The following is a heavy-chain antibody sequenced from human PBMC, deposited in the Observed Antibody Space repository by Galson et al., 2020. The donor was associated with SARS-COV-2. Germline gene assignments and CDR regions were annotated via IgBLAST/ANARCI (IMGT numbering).Heavy chain of an antibody. Sequence: SETLSLTCAVYGGSFSGYYWTWIRQPPGKGLEWIGEINHSGSSNYNPSLTSRVTISVDTSKHQFSLKLSSVTAADTGVYYFAKRNELVWFGQVLLSNYNYGVDFWGRGITVPV. V-gene: IGHV4-34*01. CDR1: GGSFSGYY. J-gene: IGHJ6*02. CDR3: AKRNELVWFGQVLLSNYNYGVDF. D-gene: IGHD3-10*01. CDR2: INHSGSS.